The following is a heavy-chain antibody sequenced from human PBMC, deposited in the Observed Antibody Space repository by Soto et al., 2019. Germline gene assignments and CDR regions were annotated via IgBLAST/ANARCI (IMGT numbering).Heavy chain of an antibody. Sequence: EVQLLESGGGLVQPGGSLRLSCAASGFTFSSYAMSWVRQAPGKGLEWVSAISNSGGATFYAASAKGRFTISRDNSKTTLYLQMNSLRAEDTAVYYCAKANIVVVPAALGSWGQGTLVTVSS. V-gene: IGHV3-23*01. D-gene: IGHD2-15*01. CDR3: AKANIVVVPAALGS. J-gene: IGHJ4*02. CDR1: GFTFSSYA. CDR2: ISNSGGAT.